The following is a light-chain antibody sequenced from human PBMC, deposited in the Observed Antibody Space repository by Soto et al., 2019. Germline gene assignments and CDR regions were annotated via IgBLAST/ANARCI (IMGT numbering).Light chain of an antibody. CDR1: QSVSSY. Sequence: EIVLTQSPVTLSVSPGDTATLSCRASQSVSSYLAWYQQKPGLAPRLLIYDASSRATGIPDRFSGSGSGTDFTLTISRLEPEDFAVYYCQQYGSSPITFGQGTRLEIK. J-gene: IGKJ5*01. CDR3: QQYGSSPIT. CDR2: DAS. V-gene: IGKV3D-20*01.